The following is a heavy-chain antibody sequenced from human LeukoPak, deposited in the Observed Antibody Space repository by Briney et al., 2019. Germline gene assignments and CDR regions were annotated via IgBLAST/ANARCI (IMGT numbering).Heavy chain of an antibody. Sequence: PGGSLRLSCAASGFTFSSYEMNWVRQAPGKGLEWVSYISSSGSTIYYADSVKGRFTISRDNAKNSLYLQMNSLRAEDTAVYYCPRVGGYYQEVGYWGQGTLVTVSS. CDR2: ISSSGSTI. CDR3: PRVGGYYQEVGY. CDR1: GFTFSSYE. J-gene: IGHJ4*02. V-gene: IGHV3-48*03. D-gene: IGHD3-22*01.